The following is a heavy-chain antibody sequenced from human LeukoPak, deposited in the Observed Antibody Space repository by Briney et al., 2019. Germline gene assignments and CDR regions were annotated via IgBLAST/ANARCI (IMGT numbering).Heavy chain of an antibody. J-gene: IGHJ5*02. CDR2: IYYSGST. D-gene: IGHD2/OR15-2a*01. CDR3: ARVKRAFYSTAVIWFDP. CDR1: GGSISSYY. Sequence: PSETLSLTCTVSGGSISSYYWSWIRQPPGKGLEWIGYIYYSGSTNYNPSLKSRVTISVDTSKNQFSLKLSSVTAADTAVYYCARVKRAFYSTAVIWFDPWGQGTLVTVSS. V-gene: IGHV4-59*01.